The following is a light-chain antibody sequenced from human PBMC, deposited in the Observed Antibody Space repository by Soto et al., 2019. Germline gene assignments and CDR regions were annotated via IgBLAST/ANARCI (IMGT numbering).Light chain of an antibody. CDR1: QSVSSN. CDR3: QQYNKWPWT. Sequence: EIVMTQSPATLSVSPGERATLSCRASQSVSSNLAWYQQNPGQAPRLLIYGESTRATGIPARFSGSGSGTEFTLTISSLQSEDFAVYYCQQYNKWPWTFGQGTKVDIK. CDR2: GES. J-gene: IGKJ1*01. V-gene: IGKV3-15*01.